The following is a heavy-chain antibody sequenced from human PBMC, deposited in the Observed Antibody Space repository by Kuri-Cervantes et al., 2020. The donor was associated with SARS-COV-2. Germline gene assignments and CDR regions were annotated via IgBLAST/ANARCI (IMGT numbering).Heavy chain of an antibody. V-gene: IGHV1-69*02. D-gene: IGHD3-3*01. Sequence: SVKVSCKASGGTFSSYTISWVRQAPGQGLEWMGRIIPILGIANYAQKFQGRVTITADKSTSTAYMELSSLRSEDTAVYYCAKVAKYYDFWSGPSAAYYFDYWGQGTLVTVSS. CDR3: AKVAKYYDFWSGPSAAYYFDY. CDR1: GGTFSSYT. CDR2: IIPILGIA. J-gene: IGHJ4*02.